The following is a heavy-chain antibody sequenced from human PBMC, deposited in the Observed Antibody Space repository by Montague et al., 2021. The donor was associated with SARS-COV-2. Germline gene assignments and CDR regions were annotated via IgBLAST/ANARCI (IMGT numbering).Heavy chain of an antibody. CDR2: TIYTVSAWYN. V-gene: IGHV6-1*01. Sequence: CAISGDSVSAYDVGCDWVRQSPSIGLGWPGMTIYTVSAWYNEYAESVKGRITINPDTPKNQFSLHLTSVTPENTAVYYCARHSYRTFDFWGQGTLVTVSS. J-gene: IGHJ4*02. D-gene: IGHD3-10*01. CDR1: GDSVSAYDVG. CDR3: ARHSYRTFDF.